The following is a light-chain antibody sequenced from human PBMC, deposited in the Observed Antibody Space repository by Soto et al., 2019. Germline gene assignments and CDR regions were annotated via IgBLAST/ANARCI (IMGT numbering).Light chain of an antibody. V-gene: IGKV3-15*01. CDR3: QQYNNLPPIT. CDR1: QSVRSN. CDR2: GAS. Sequence: IVMALSPAGLCVSPREGATLCCRASQSVRSNLAWYQQKPGQAPRLLIYGASTRATGIPAKFSGSGSGTEFTLTITSLQSEDFAVYYCQQYNNLPPITFGQGTRLENK. J-gene: IGKJ5*01.